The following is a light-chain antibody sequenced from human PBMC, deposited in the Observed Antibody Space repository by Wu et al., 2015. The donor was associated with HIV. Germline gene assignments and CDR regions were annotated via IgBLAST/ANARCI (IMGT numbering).Light chain of an antibody. V-gene: IGKV3-11*01. CDR1: QSVSRY. CDR2: DAS. Sequence: EIVLTQSPVTLSLSPGERATLSCRASQSVSRYLAWYQRKPGQAPRLLIYDASDRATGIPARFSGRGSGTDFSLTISSLEPEDVAVYYCQQHTNWPLTFGGGTKVEIK. CDR3: QQHTNWPLT. J-gene: IGKJ4*01.